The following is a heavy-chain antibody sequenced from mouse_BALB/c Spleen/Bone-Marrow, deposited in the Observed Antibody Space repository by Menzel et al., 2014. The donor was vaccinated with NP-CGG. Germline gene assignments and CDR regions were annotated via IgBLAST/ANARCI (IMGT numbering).Heavy chain of an antibody. V-gene: IGHV1-7*01. CDR2: INPSTGYT. Sequence: QVQLQQSGAELAKPGASVKMSCKASGYTFTSYWMHWVKQRPGQGLEWIGYINPSTGYTDYNQKFNDKATLTADKSSXTAYMQLSSLASKDSAVYCCAGGNPLYAMDYWGQGTSVAVSS. D-gene: IGHD2-1*01. CDR3: AGGNPLYAMDY. CDR1: GYTFTSYW. J-gene: IGHJ4*01.